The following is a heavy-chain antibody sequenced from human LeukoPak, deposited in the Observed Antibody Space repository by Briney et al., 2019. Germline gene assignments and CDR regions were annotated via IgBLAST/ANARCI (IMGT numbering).Heavy chain of an antibody. CDR2: ISGSGGST. CDR1: GFTFSSYG. Sequence: GGSLRLSCAASGFTFSSYGMSWVRQAPGKGLEWVSAISGSGGSTYYADSVKGRFTISRDNSKNTLYLQMNSLRAEDTAVYYCAKDEGPYSSSWYYWGQGTLVTVSS. V-gene: IGHV3-23*01. J-gene: IGHJ4*02. D-gene: IGHD6-13*01. CDR3: AKDEGPYSSSWYY.